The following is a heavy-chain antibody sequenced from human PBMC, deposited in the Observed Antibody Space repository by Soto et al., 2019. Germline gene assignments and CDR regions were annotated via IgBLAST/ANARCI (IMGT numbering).Heavy chain of an antibody. D-gene: IGHD3-3*01. CDR3: ARDRRDGDTI. Sequence: EVQVVESGGGLVQPGGSLRLSCAASGFYVSNYYMSWFRQAPGKGLEWVSVIYRLGDIYYADSVKGRFTTSRDMSRNSLDLQMNRQTVDDTAVYDCARDRRDGDTIWGQGVVVTVSS. J-gene: IGHJ4*02. CDR2: IYRLGDI. CDR1: GFYVSNYY. V-gene: IGHV3-66*01.